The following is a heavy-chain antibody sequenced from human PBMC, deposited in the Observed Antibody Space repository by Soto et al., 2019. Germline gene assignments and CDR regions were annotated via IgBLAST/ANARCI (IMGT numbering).Heavy chain of an antibody. CDR2: IKKDGTEI. D-gene: IGHD1-26*01. CDR3: GRDAYCGAIDY. CDR1: GFSFSSSW. Sequence: EVQLMESGGGLVQPGGSLRLSCVTSGFSFSSSWMAWVRQAPGKGLEWVADIKKDGTEINYVGSVKGRITISRDNAMNSLYLQMDSLRVEDTAVYYCGRDAYCGAIDYWGVGTQVIVSS. J-gene: IGHJ4*02. V-gene: IGHV3-7*01.